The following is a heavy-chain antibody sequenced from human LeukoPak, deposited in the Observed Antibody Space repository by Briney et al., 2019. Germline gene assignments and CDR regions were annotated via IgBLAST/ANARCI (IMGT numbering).Heavy chain of an antibody. Sequence: ASVKVSCKASGYTFTGYYMHWVRQAPGQGLEWMGWINPDNGGTNYAQKFQGRVTMTTGTSITTAYMELSSLRSDDTAVYYCARSEFLEWYFDYWGQGTLVTVSS. V-gene: IGHV1-2*02. CDR2: INPDNGGT. J-gene: IGHJ4*02. D-gene: IGHD3-3*01. CDR3: ARSEFLEWYFDY. CDR1: GYTFTGYY.